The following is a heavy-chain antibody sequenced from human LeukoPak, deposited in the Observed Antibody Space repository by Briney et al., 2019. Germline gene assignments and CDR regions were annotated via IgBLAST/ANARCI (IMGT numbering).Heavy chain of an antibody. Sequence: PGGSLRLSCAASGLTFSSFSFNWVRQGPGKGLEWVSSINTVASYIYYADSVKGRFTISRDNAKNSLYLQMNSLRAEDTGVYYCARFRRNSDKSGFYYYYDYWGQGTLVTVSS. CDR2: INTVASYI. CDR1: GLTFSSFS. D-gene: IGHD3-22*01. J-gene: IGHJ4*02. V-gene: IGHV3-21*06. CDR3: ARFRRNSDKSGFYYYYDY.